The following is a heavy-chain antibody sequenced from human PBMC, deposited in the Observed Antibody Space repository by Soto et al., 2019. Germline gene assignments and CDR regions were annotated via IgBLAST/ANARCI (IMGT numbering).Heavy chain of an antibody. CDR1: GFTFSSYA. D-gene: IGHD3-10*01. Sequence: GGSLRLSCAASGFTFSSYAMSWVRQAPGKGLEWVSAISGSGGSTYYADSVKGRFTISRDNSKNTRYLQMNSLRAEDTAVYYCAKAPTYGSGSRTYYFDYWGQGTLVTVSS. V-gene: IGHV3-23*01. CDR2: ISGSGGST. J-gene: IGHJ4*02. CDR3: AKAPTYGSGSRTYYFDY.